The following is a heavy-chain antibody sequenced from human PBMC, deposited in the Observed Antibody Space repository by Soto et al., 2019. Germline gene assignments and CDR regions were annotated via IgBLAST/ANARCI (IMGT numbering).Heavy chain of an antibody. CDR2: IYYSGST. J-gene: IGHJ4*02. CDR1: GGSISSSSYY. D-gene: IGHD3-9*01. CDR3: ARHKVPPRGLAYDIDY. Sequence: SETLSLTCTVSGGSISSSSYYWGWIRQPPGKGLEWIGSIYYSGSTYYNPSLKRRVTISVDTSKNQFSLKLSSVTAADTAVYYCARHKVPPRGLAYDIDYWGQGTLVTVSS. V-gene: IGHV4-39*01.